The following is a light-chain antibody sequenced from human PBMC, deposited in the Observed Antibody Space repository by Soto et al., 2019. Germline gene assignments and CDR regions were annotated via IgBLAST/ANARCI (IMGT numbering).Light chain of an antibody. Sequence: QSVLTQSPSASASLGASVKLTCTLSTRHRSYAIAWHQHQPEKGPRFLMTLNPDGTHRKGDGIPDRFSGSSSGAERYLTIASLQSEDEADYSCQTWGTAMVVFGGGTKLTVL. CDR2: LNPDGTH. CDR3: QTWGTAMVV. V-gene: IGLV4-69*01. J-gene: IGLJ2*01. CDR1: TRHRSYA.